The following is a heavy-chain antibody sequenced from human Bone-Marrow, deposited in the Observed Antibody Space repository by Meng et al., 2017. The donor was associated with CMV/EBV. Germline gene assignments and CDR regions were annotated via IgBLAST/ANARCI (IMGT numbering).Heavy chain of an antibody. CDR2: IKQDGSDK. Sequence: GESLKISCAASEFTFSSYWMSWVRQTPGKGLEWVATIKQDGSDKYYVDSVKGRFTISRDNAKSSLSLQMNSLRADDTAVYYCARDGRFVVTPSVWGQGTLVTVSS. CDR1: EFTFSSYW. CDR3: ARDGRFVVTPSV. D-gene: IGHD3-3*01. V-gene: IGHV3-7*01. J-gene: IGHJ4*02.